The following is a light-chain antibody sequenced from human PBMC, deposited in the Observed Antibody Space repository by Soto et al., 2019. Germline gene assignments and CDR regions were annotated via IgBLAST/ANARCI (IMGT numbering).Light chain of an antibody. CDR3: MQALQPSRT. J-gene: IGKJ1*01. Sequence: DIVMTQSPLSLPVTPGEPASISCRSSQSLLHSNGYNYLDWYLQKPGQSPQLPIYLGSNRASGVPEKFSGSGSGTDFTLKSSRVEAEDVGVYYCMQALQPSRTFDQGTNVEIK. CDR1: QSLLHSNGYNY. CDR2: LGS. V-gene: IGKV2-28*01.